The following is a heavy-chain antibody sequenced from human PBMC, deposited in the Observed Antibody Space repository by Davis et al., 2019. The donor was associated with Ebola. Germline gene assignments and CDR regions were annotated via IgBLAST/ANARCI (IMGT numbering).Heavy chain of an antibody. CDR1: GGSISSSDYY. J-gene: IGHJ4*02. CDR2: ISYTGST. V-gene: IGHV4-39*01. D-gene: IGHD1-26*01. Sequence: MPSETLSLTCTVSGGSISSSDYYWGWIRQTPGKGLEWIGSISYTGSTYYNPSLKSRVTISVDTSKSQFSLRLSSVTAADTAVYYCYFEVGATKWGQGTLVTVSS. CDR3: YFEVGATK.